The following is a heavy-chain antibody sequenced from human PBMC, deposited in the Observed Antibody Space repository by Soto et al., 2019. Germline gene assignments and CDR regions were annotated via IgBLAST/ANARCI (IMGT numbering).Heavy chain of an antibody. Sequence: AVGSLRLSCAASGFTFTRYSMNWVRQAPGKGLEWVSSISSTTNYIYYGDSMKGRFTISRDNAKNSLYLEMNSLRAEDTAVYYCARGSEDLTSNFDYWGQGTLVTVSS. CDR1: GFTFTRYS. V-gene: IGHV3-21*06. CDR2: ISSTTNYI. CDR3: ARGSEDLTSNFDY. J-gene: IGHJ4*02.